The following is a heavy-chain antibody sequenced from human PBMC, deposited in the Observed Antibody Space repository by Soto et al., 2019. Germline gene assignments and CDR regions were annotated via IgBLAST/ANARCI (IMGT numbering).Heavy chain of an antibody. CDR1: GFTFSNAW. CDR2: IKSKTDGGTT. V-gene: IGHV3-15*07. D-gene: IGHD2-2*01. CDR3: TTDGNPRALYLGPYQLPLAVEDD. Sequence: PGGSLRLSCAASGFTFSNAWMNWVRQAPGKGLDWVGRIKSKTDGGTTDYAAPVKGRFTISRDDSKNTLYLQMNSLKTEDTAVYYCTTDGNPRALYLGPYQLPLAVEDDWGQGT. J-gene: IGHJ4*02.